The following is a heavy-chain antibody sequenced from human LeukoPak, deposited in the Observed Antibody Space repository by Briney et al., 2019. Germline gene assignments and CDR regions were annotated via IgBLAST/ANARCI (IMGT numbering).Heavy chain of an antibody. CDR3: ARHGDYYGSGSRY. CDR1: GGSISSSFYY. V-gene: IGHV4-39*01. D-gene: IGHD3-10*01. CDR2: IYYTGST. Sequence: PSETLSLTCTVSGGSISSSFYYWGWFRQPPGKGLQWIGNIYYTGSTYYNPSLKSRLTISVDTSKNQFSLKLSSVTAADTAVYYCARHGDYYGSGSRYWGQGTLVTVSS. J-gene: IGHJ4*02.